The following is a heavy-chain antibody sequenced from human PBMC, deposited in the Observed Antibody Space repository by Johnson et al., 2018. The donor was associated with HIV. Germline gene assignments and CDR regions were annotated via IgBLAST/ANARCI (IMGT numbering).Heavy chain of an antibody. CDR1: GFNFDDYG. D-gene: IGHD6-13*01. Sequence: VQLVESGGGVVRPGGSLRLSCAASGFNFDDYGITWVRQAPGKGLEWVSGINWNGGSTGYADSVKGRFTISRDNAKNSLYLQMNSLRADDTALYYCARVRAAAVSDAFDIWGQGTMVTVSS. J-gene: IGHJ3*02. V-gene: IGHV3-20*04. CDR3: ARVRAAAVSDAFDI. CDR2: INWNGGST.